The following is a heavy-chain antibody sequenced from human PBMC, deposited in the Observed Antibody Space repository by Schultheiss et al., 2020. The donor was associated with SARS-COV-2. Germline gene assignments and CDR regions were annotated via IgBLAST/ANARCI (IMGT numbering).Heavy chain of an antibody. D-gene: IGHD2-21*01. CDR1: GGSISSGGYY. V-gene: IGHV4-31*03. CDR3: ARRIEVADCFDY. J-gene: IGHJ4*02. CDR2: INYSGST. Sequence: SETLSLTCTVSGGSISSGGYYWSWIRQPPGKGLEWIGYINYSGSTYYNPSLKSRVTISVDTSKNQFSLKLSSVTAADTAVYYCARRIEVADCFDYWGQGTMVTVSS.